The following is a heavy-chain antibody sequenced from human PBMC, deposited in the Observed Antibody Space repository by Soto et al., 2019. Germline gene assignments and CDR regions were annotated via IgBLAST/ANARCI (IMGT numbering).Heavy chain of an antibody. CDR3: AREEVTIAAAGTLFDP. CDR1: GGSFSGYY. J-gene: IGHJ5*02. V-gene: IGHV4-34*01. D-gene: IGHD6-13*01. CDR2: INHSGST. Sequence: PSETLSLTCAVYGGSFSGYYWSWIRRPPGKGLEWIGEINHSGSTNYNPSLKSRVTISVDTSKNQFSRKLSSVTAAATAVYYCAREEVTIAAAGTLFDPWGQGTLVTVSS.